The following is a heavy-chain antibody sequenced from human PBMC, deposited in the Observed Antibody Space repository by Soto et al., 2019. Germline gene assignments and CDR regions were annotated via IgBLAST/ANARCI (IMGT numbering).Heavy chain of an antibody. V-gene: IGHV3-33*01. D-gene: IGHD6-13*01. CDR3: ARVPGAAALDAFDI. J-gene: IGHJ3*02. CDR2: IWYDGSNK. CDR1: GFTFSSYG. Sequence: GGSLRLSCAASGFTFSSYGMHWVRQAPGKGLEWVAVIWYDGSNKYYADSVKGRFTISRDNSKNTLYLQMNSLRAEDTAVYYCARVPGAAALDAFDIWGQGTMVTVSS.